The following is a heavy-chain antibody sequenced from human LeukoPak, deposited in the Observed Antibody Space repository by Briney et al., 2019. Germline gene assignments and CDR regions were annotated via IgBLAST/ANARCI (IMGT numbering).Heavy chain of an antibody. V-gene: IGHV3-30*18. J-gene: IGHJ4*02. CDR1: GFTFSSYG. CDR2: ISYDGSNK. D-gene: IGHD3-3*01. CDR3: AKGFWFESSVLLF. Sequence: GGSLRLSCAASGFTFSSYGMHWVRQAPGKGLEWVAVISYDGSNKYYADSVKGRFTISRDNSKNTLYLQMNSLRAEDTAVYYCAKGFWFESSVLLFWGQGTLVTVSS.